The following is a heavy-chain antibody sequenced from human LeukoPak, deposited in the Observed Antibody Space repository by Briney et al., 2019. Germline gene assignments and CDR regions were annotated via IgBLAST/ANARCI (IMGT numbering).Heavy chain of an antibody. Sequence: GASVKVSCKASGYTFTSYGISWVRQAPGQGPEWMGWISAYNGNTNYAQKLQGRVTMTTDTSTSTAYMELRSLRSDDTAVYYCARADPGAYDSSGYYDYWGQGTLVTVSS. J-gene: IGHJ4*02. CDR3: ARADPGAYDSSGYYDY. V-gene: IGHV1-18*01. CDR2: ISAYNGNT. CDR1: GYTFTSYG. D-gene: IGHD3-22*01.